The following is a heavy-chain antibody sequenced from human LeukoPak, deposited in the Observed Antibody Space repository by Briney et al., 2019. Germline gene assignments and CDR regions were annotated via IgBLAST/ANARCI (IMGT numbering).Heavy chain of an antibody. Sequence: SETLSLTCSVSGGSFTGYYWRWIRQPPGRGLEEIGIIYYSGSTDYNPSLKRRVTISVDTSKKQFSLNLTSVTAADTAVYYCARGVVLTGYPLDFWGRGTLVTVSS. CDR3: ARGVVLTGYPLDF. J-gene: IGHJ4*02. CDR1: GGSFTGYY. D-gene: IGHD3-9*01. CDR2: IYYSGST. V-gene: IGHV4-59*01.